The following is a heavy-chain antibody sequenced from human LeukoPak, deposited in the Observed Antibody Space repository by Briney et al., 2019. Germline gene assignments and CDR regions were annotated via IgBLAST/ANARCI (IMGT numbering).Heavy chain of an antibody. CDR2: ISSSGSII. CDR3: AREEVQLWQSVDY. Sequence: PGGSLRLSCAASGFTFSSYEMNWVRQAPGKGLEWVSYISSSGSIIFYSDSVKGRFTISRDNAKNSLYLQMNSLRAEDTAVYYCAREEVQLWQSVDYWGQGTLVTVSS. CDR1: GFTFSSYE. J-gene: IGHJ4*02. V-gene: IGHV3-48*03. D-gene: IGHD5-18*01.